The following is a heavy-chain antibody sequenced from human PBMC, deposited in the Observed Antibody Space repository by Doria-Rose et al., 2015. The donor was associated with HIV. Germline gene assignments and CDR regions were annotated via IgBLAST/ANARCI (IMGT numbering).Heavy chain of an antibody. J-gene: IGHJ4*02. V-gene: IGHV2-26*01. CDR1: GVSLSSPGMG. Sequence: QVTLKESGPVLVKPTETLTLICTVSGVSLSSPGMGVSWIRQPPGKALEWLAHIFSDDERSYKTSLKSRLTISRGTSKSQVVLTMTDMDPVDTATYYCARIKSSRWYHKYYFDFWGQGTLVIVSA. CDR2: IFSDDER. CDR3: ARIKSSRWYHKYYFDF. D-gene: IGHD6-13*01.